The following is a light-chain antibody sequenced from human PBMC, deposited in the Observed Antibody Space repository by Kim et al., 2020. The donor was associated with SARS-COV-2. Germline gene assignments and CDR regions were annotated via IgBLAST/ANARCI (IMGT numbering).Light chain of an antibody. Sequence: NFMLTQPHSVSESPGKTVTISCTRSRGSIASNYVQWYQQRPGRSPTTVIYEDNQRPSGVPDRFSGSIDSSSNSASLTISGLKTEDEADYYCQSYDSSFWVFGGGTQLTVL. J-gene: IGLJ3*02. V-gene: IGLV6-57*01. CDR1: RGSIASNY. CDR2: EDN. CDR3: QSYDSSFWV.